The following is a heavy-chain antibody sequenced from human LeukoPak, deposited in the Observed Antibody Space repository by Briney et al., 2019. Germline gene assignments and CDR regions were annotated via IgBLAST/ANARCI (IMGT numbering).Heavy chain of an antibody. J-gene: IGHJ4*02. CDR1: GFTFSSHS. D-gene: IGHD6-6*01. Sequence: GGSLRLSCAGSGFTFSSHSMNWVRQAPGKGLEWISYITSTSHTIYYADSVKGRFTISRDNAKNSLYLQMNSLRAEDTAVYYCARTEGEQLAGLFDYWGQGTLVTVSS. CDR3: ARTEGEQLAGLFDY. CDR2: ITSTSHTI. V-gene: IGHV3-48*04.